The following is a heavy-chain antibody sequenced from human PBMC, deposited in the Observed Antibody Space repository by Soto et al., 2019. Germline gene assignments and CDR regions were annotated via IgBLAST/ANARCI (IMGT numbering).Heavy chain of an antibody. CDR1: GGSFSSGDW. J-gene: IGHJ4*02. V-gene: IGHV4-4*01. D-gene: IGHD2-21*01. CDR3: AGRIPMAPS. CDR2: IFHAGGT. Sequence: QVQLQESGPGLVEPTGTLSLTCGVSGGSFSSGDWWTWVRQPPGKGLEWIGEIFHAGGTSCNSSLQSRVTLSLDKSKHQLSLRLTSVTAADTAIYFSAGRIPMAPSWGRGTLVIVSS.